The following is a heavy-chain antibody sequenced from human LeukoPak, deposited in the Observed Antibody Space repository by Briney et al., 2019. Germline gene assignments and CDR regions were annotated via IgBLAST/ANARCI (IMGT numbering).Heavy chain of an antibody. Sequence: ASVKVSGKASGYTFTSYGISWVRQAPGQGLEWLGWINPGSGGTNYAQKFQGRVTMTRDTSISTAYMELRRLRSDDTAVYYCAREDASAFDIWGQGTMVTVSS. CDR3: AREDASAFDI. V-gene: IGHV1-2*02. CDR2: INPGSGGT. CDR1: GYTFTSYG. J-gene: IGHJ3*02.